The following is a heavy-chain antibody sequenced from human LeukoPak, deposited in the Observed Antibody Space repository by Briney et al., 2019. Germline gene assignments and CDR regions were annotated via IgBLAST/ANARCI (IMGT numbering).Heavy chain of an antibody. CDR1: GGTFSSYA. CDR2: IIPIFGTA. J-gene: IGHJ3*02. V-gene: IGHV1-69*01. Sequence: SVKVSCKASGGTFSSYAISWVRQAPGQGLEWMGGIIPIFGTANYAQKFQGRVTITADESTSTAYMELSSLRSEDTAVYYCARSRNYDFWAGAFDIWGQGTMVNVSS. CDR3: ARSRNYDFWAGAFDI. D-gene: IGHD3-3*01.